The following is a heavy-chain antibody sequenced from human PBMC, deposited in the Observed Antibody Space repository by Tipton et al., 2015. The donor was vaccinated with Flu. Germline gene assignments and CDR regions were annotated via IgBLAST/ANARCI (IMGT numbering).Heavy chain of an antibody. J-gene: IGHJ4*02. CDR2: IYCSGTT. CDR3: ARDRSEFPRAIDS. V-gene: IGHV4-59*01. Sequence: LRLSCTVSGGSTNCYFWNWIRQPPGKGLEWIGHIYCSGTTNYNPSLKSRVSISVDTSNTQSSLRLSSVTAAETAVYFCARDRSEFPRAIDSWGQGILVTVSS. CDR1: GGSTNCYF. D-gene: IGHD2-21*01.